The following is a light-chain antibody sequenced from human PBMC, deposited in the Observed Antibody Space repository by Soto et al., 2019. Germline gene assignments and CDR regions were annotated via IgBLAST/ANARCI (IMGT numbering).Light chain of an antibody. CDR3: AAWDDSLNAWV. CDR1: SSNIGSNS. J-gene: IGLJ3*02. Sequence: QSVLTQAPSASGTPGQRVTISCSGSSSNIGSNSVNWYQQLPGTAPKLLIYSNNERPSGVPDRFSGSKSGTSASLAISGLQSEDESDLYCAAWDDSLNAWVFGGGTKLTVL. V-gene: IGLV1-44*01. CDR2: SNN.